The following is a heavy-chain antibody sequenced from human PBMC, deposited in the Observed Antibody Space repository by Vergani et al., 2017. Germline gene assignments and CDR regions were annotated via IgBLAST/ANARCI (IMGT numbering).Heavy chain of an antibody. CDR3: ARYRLGYLDV. J-gene: IGHJ6*03. D-gene: IGHD3-16*02. CDR1: GFSVSNSDYF. V-gene: IGHV4-61*02. CDR2: VMPSGMT. Sequence: QVQLQESGPGVVKPSQTLSLTCTVSGFSVSNSDYFWTWIRQPAGTGLEWIGRVMPSGMTNYNPSLESRVAMSVDTSKDHFSLRLDSVTVADTAVDYCARYRLGYLDVWGKGTTVIVSS.